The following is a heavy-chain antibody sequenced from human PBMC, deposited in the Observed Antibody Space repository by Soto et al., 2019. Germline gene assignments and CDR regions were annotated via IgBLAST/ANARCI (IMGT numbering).Heavy chain of an antibody. CDR1: GYRVSCYR. CDR2: INPTDSYS. CDR3: VRHVVATSSARLGY. J-gene: IGHJ4*02. D-gene: IGHD2-2*01. V-gene: IGHV5-10-1*01. Sequence: GQSPKISCKGPGYRVSCYRITRGREAPGKGLEWMGRINPTDSYSNYSPSFQGHVTSSVDKSISTAYLQWSSLKASDNAMYYCVRHVVATSSARLGYWGQGTLVHVSS.